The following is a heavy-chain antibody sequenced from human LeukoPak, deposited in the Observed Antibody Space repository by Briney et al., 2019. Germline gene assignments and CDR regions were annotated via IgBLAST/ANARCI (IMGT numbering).Heavy chain of an antibody. CDR1: GGSISSYY. V-gene: IGHV4-59*01. J-gene: IGHJ3*02. CDR2: IYYSGST. D-gene: IGHD3-3*01. Sequence: PSETLSLTCTVSGGSISSYYWSWIRQPPGKGLEWMGYIYYSGSTNYNPSLKSRVTISVDTSKNQFSLKLSSVTAADTAVYYCARVTYYDFWSRDAFDIWGQGTMVTVSS. CDR3: ARVTYYDFWSRDAFDI.